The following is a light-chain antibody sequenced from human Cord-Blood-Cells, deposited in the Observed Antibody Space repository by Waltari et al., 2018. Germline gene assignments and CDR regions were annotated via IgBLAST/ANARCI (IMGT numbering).Light chain of an antibody. V-gene: IGLV2-14*01. Sequence: QSALTQPASVSGSPGQPITIPCPGTSSDGGGYNYVSWYQQHPGKAPKLMIYEVSNRPSGVSNRFSGSKSCNTASLTISGRQAEDEADYYCSSYTSSSTYVFGTRTKVT. J-gene: IGLJ1*01. CDR3: SSYTSSSTYV. CDR2: EVS. CDR1: SSDGGGYNY.